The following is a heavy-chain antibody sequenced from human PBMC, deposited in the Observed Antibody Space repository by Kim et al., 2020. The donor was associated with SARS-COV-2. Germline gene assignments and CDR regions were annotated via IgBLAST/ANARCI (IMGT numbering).Heavy chain of an antibody. V-gene: IGHV3-23*01. CDR2: ST. CDR3: ANHVSSGLDY. D-gene: IGHD3-22*01. Sequence: STYYADSVKGRFTISRDNSKNTLYLQMNSLRAEDTAVYYCANHVSSGLDYWGQGTLVTVSS. J-gene: IGHJ4*02.